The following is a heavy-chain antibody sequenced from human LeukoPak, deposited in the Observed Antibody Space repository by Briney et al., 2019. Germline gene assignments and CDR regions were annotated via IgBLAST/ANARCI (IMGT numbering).Heavy chain of an antibody. CDR1: GYTFTGYY. D-gene: IGHD2-21*02. J-gene: IGHJ4*02. Sequence: ASVKVSCKASGYTFTGYYMHWVRQAPGQGLEWMGWINPNSGGTNYAQKFQGRVTMTRDTSTSTVYMELSSLRSEDTAVYYCARGGTHIVVVTASFDYWGQGTLVTVSS. CDR2: INPNSGGT. CDR3: ARGGTHIVVVTASFDY. V-gene: IGHV1-2*02.